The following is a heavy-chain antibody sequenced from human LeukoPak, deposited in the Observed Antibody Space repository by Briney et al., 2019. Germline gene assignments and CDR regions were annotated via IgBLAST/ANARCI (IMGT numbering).Heavy chain of an antibody. Sequence: PSQTLSLTCTVSGGSISSGGYYWSWIRQPPGKGLEWVGYIYHSGSTYYNPSLKSRVTISVDRSKNQFSLKLSSVTAADTAVYYCARGGYSSSSGHYYYMDVWGKGTTVTVSS. CDR1: GGSISSGGYY. V-gene: IGHV4-30-2*01. J-gene: IGHJ6*03. CDR3: ARGGYSSSSGHYYYMDV. CDR2: IYHSGST. D-gene: IGHD6-6*01.